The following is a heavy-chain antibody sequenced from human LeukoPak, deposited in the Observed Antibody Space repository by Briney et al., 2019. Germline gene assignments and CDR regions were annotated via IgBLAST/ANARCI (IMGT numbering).Heavy chain of an antibody. CDR2: ISYSGST. Sequence: SQTLSLACTVYGGSIASGYYYWNWILQPPVKGLEWIGYISYSGSTYFSPSLRSRVTISVDTSENQFSLKLSSVTAADTAVYYFARETYYYDSSGLPHYYMDVWGKGTTVTVSS. D-gene: IGHD3-22*01. V-gene: IGHV4-30-4*08. CDR3: ARETYYYDSSGLPHYYMDV. J-gene: IGHJ6*03. CDR1: GGSIASGYYY.